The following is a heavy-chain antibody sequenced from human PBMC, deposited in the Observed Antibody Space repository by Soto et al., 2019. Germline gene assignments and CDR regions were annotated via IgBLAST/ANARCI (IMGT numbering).Heavy chain of an antibody. CDR1: GFPFDDFA. J-gene: IGHJ4*02. CDR2: INWTGKTS. D-gene: IGHD3-10*01. CDR3: ARDSSVWSPGEVPCPLDF. Sequence: VKLAESGGGVVEPGRSLRLSCVASGFPFDDFAMHWVRNAPGKGLEWVSGINWTGKTSGYSDPVRGRFIVSRDNAKNSLSLQMNSLRVEDTSIYFCARDSSVWSPGEVPCPLDFWGQGTLVTVSS. V-gene: IGHV3-9*01.